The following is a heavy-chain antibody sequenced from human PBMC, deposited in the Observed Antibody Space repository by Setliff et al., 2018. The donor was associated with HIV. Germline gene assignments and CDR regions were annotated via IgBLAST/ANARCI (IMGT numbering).Heavy chain of an antibody. CDR2: IDYSGSS. Sequence: SETLSLTCTVSGGSISSSNYYWGWIRQPPGKELEWIGSIDYSGSSHYNPSLKSRVTISVDTSKNQFSLKLSYVTAADTAVYHCARHVGAIRPYYCDHWGQGTLVTVSS. J-gene: IGHJ4*02. D-gene: IGHD2-2*01. V-gene: IGHV4-39*01. CDR1: GGSISSSNYY. CDR3: ARHVGAIRPYYCDH.